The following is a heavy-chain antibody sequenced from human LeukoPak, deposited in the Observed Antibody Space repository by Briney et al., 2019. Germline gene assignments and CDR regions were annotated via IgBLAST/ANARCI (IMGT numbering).Heavy chain of an antibody. CDR1: GYTFTRYN. V-gene: IGHV1-46*01. J-gene: IGHJ1*01. Sequence: ASVKVSCKASGYTFTRYNIHWVRQAPGQGLEWMGIINPSGGSTSYARKFQGRVTMTRDTSTSTVYMQMNSLRSEDTAVYYCARGDGTYYQDSRGYWVGYFQHWGQGTLVTVSS. CDR2: INPSGGST. CDR3: ARGDGTYYQDSRGYWVGYFQH. D-gene: IGHD3-22*01.